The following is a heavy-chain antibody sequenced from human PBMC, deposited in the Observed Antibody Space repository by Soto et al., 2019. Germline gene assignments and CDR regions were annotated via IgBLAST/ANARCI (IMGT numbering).Heavy chain of an antibody. CDR1: GFTFSDHY. V-gene: IGHV3-72*01. CDR3: ATTSVAEVPAAILGY. J-gene: IGHJ4*02. CDR2: TKNKANSYTI. D-gene: IGHD2-2*02. Sequence: PGGSLRLSCATSGFTFSDHYMDWVRQAPGKGLEWVGRTKNKANSYTIEYAASVKGRFIISRDDSKNSLYLQMNSLKTEDTAVYYCATTSVAEVPAAILGYWGQGTLVTVSS.